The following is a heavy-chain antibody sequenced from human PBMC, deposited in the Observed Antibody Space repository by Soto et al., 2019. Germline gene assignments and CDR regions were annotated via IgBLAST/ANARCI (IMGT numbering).Heavy chain of an antibody. CDR2: INHSGST. CDR1: GGSFSGYY. J-gene: IGHJ6*02. CDR3: ARGVSITMIVDTLYGMDV. Sequence: QVQLQQWGAGLLKPSETLSLTCAVYGGSFSGYYWSWIRQPPGKGLEWIGEINHSGSTNYNPSLKSRVTISVDTSKNQFSLKLSSVTAADTAVYYCARGVSITMIVDTLYGMDVWGQGTTVTVSS. V-gene: IGHV4-34*01. D-gene: IGHD3-22*01.